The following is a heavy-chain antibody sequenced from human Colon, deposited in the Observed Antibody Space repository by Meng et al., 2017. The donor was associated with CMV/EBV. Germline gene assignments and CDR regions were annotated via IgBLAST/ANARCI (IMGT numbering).Heavy chain of an antibody. J-gene: IGHJ4*02. CDR3: VSDYCSSTSCPLGY. D-gene: IGHD2-2*01. CDR1: GFTFSSYA. CDR2: ISSSGGST. V-gene: IGHV3-23*01. Sequence: GGSLRLSCAASGFTFSSYAMSWVRQAPGKGLEWVSGISSSGGSTYYGDSVKGRFTISRDSSKNTLYLLMNSLRAEDTAVYYCVSDYCSSTSCPLGYWGQGTLVTVSS.